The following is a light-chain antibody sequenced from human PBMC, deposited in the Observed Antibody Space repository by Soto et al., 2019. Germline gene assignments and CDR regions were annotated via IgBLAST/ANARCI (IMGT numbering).Light chain of an antibody. V-gene: IGKV1-9*01. J-gene: IGKJ3*01. CDR2: AAS. Sequence: IQLTQSPSSLSASVGDRVTITCRASQGVTSYLAWYQQKPGKAPKLLIYAASTLQSGVPSRFSGSGSVTDFTLTISSLQPEYFATYYCLQLNTYPFTLGPGTKVEIK. CDR1: QGVTSY. CDR3: LQLNTYPFT.